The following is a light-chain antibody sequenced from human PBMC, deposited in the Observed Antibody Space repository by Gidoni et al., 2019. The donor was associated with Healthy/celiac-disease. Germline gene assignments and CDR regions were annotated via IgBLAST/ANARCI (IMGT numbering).Light chain of an antibody. CDR1: QSVLYSSNNKNY. Sequence: DIVMTQAPDSLAGSLGERATINCKSSQSVLYSSNNKNYLAWYQQKPGQPPKLLIYWAFTRESGVPDRFSGSGSGTDFTLTISSLQAEDVAVYYCQQYYSTLSYTFGQGTKLEIK. CDR2: WAF. J-gene: IGKJ2*01. CDR3: QQYYSTLSYT. V-gene: IGKV4-1*01.